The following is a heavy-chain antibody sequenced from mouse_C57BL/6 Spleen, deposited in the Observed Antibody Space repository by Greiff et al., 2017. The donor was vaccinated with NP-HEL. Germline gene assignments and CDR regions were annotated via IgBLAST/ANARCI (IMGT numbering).Heavy chain of an antibody. J-gene: IGHJ4*01. CDR3: ARRCYDGYYYAMDY. D-gene: IGHD2-12*01. CDR1: GYTFTSYW. V-gene: IGHV1-55*01. CDR2: IYPGSGST. Sequence: QVQLQQPGAELVKPGASVKMSCKASGYTFTSYWITWVKQRPGQGLEWIGDIYPGSGSTTYNEKFKSKATLTVDTSSSTADMQLSSLTSEDSAVYYCARRCYDGYYYAMDYWGQGTSVTVSS.